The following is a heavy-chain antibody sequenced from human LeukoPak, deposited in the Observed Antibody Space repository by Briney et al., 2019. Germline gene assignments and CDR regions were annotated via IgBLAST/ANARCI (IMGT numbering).Heavy chain of an antibody. CDR3: ARVIGDFWSGRTSDGLFDY. CDR1: GGSISSGGYY. V-gene: IGHV4-31*03. Sequence: SETLSLTCTVSGGSISSGGYYWSWIRQHPGKGLEWIGYIYCSGSTYYNPSLKSRVTISVDTSKNQFSLKLSSVTAADTAVCYCARVIGDFWSGRTSDGLFDYWGQGTLVTVSS. D-gene: IGHD3-3*01. CDR2: IYCSGST. J-gene: IGHJ4*02.